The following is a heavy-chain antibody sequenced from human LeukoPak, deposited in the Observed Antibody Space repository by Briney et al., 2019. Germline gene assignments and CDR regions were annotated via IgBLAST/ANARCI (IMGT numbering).Heavy chain of an antibody. V-gene: IGHV4-39*07. CDR3: ASNSNYAPGYFDY. J-gene: IGHJ4*02. D-gene: IGHD4-11*01. Sequence: SETLSLTCTVSGGSISSSSYYWGWIRQPPGKGLEWIGSIYYSGSTYYNPSLKSRVTISVDTSKNQFSLKLSSVTAADTAVYYCASNSNYAPGYFDYWGQGTLVTVSS. CDR2: IYYSGST. CDR1: GGSISSSSYY.